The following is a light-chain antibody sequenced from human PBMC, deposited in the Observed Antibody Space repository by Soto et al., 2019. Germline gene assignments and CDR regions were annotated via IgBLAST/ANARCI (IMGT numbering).Light chain of an antibody. CDR3: QQRSNWPLWS. V-gene: IGKV3-11*01. J-gene: IGKJ1*01. Sequence: EIVLTQSPATLSVSPGERATLSCRASQSVRSNLAWYQQKPGQAPRLLIYAASTRATGIPARFSGSGSGTDFTLTISSLEPEDFAVYFCQQRSNWPLWSFGQGTKVEIK. CDR1: QSVRSN. CDR2: AAS.